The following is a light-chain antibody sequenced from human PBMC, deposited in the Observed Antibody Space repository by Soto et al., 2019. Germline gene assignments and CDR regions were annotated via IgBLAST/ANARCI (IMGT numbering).Light chain of an antibody. CDR1: QSVSSSY. CDR2: GAS. Sequence: EIVLTQSPGTLSLSPGERATLSCRASQSVSSSYLAWYQQKPGQAPRLLLYGASSRATGITDRFSGSGSGTDFTLTISSLEPEDFAVYYCQQYGSSPLTVGQGTNVEIK. V-gene: IGKV3-20*01. CDR3: QQYGSSPLT. J-gene: IGKJ1*01.